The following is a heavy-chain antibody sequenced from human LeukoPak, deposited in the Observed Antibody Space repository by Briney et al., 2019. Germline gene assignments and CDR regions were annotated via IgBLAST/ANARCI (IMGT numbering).Heavy chain of an antibody. Sequence: PSETLSLTCAVSGVSISHNNWWNWVRQPPGKGLEWIGEISHTGSTNYNPSLKSRVTIFIDKSKNQFSLKVNSVTAADTAVYFCARHAYSNYEHWYFDLWGRSTLVTVSS. CDR2: ISHTGST. V-gene: IGHV4-4*02. CDR3: ARHAYSNYEHWYFDL. CDR1: GVSISHNNW. D-gene: IGHD4-11*01. J-gene: IGHJ2*01.